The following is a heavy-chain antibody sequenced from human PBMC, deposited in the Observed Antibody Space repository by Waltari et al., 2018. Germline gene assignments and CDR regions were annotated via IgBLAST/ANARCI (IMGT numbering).Heavy chain of an antibody. CDR3: ARRQLGGPLDP. J-gene: IGHJ5*02. CDR1: GGSFGRYA. V-gene: IGHV1-69*12. D-gene: IGHD1-1*01. CDR2: LIPIFGTP. Sequence: QVHLVQSGAEVKKPGSSVNVSCKASGGSFGRYAISWVRLAPGQGLEWMGGLIPIFGTPKYAQNFQDRVTITADESTSTVYLELSSLKSEDTALYYCARRQLGGPLDPWGQGTLVTVSS.